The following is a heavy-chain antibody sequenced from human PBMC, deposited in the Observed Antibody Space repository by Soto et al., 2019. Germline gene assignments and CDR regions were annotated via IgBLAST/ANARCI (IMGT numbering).Heavy chain of an antibody. Sequence: PGGSLRLSCAAPGFTFSTYWMHWVRQAPGKGLVWVSRINSDGSSTSYADSVKGRFTISRDNAKNTLYLQMKSLRAEDTAVYYCATSRDYGDDYWGQGTLVTVS. J-gene: IGHJ4*02. V-gene: IGHV3-74*01. CDR1: GFTFSTYW. CDR3: ATSRDYGDDY. D-gene: IGHD4-17*01. CDR2: INSDGSST.